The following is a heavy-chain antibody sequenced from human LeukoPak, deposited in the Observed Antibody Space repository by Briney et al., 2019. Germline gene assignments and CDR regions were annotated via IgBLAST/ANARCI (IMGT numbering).Heavy chain of an antibody. Sequence: SVKVSCKASGGTFSSYAISWVRRAPGQGLEWMGRIIPILGIANYAQKFQGRVTITADKSTSTAYMELSSLRSEDTAVYYCARMYCGGGCYSEYYYYGMDVWGQGTTVTVSS. CDR2: IIPILGIA. CDR3: ARMYCGGGCYSEYYYYGMDV. CDR1: GGTFSSYA. D-gene: IGHD2-21*02. V-gene: IGHV1-69*04. J-gene: IGHJ6*02.